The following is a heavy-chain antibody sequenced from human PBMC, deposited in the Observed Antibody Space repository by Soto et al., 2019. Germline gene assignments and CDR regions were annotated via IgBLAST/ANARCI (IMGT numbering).Heavy chain of an antibody. Sequence: GGSLRLSCAASGFTFSYYPLHWVRRAPGKGLEWVSSISGVRDYIRYADSVKGRFAISRDNAKTSLYLQMNSLTAEDTAVYYCAREGVHNYTEYYFDYWGQGTLVTVSS. CDR2: ISGVRDYI. V-gene: IGHV3-21*06. CDR1: GFTFSYYP. J-gene: IGHJ4*02. CDR3: AREGVHNYTEYYFDY. D-gene: IGHD3-10*01.